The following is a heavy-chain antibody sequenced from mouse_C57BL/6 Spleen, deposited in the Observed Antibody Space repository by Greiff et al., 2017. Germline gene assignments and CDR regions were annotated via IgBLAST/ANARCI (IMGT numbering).Heavy chain of an antibody. J-gene: IGHJ3*01. CDR1: GYTFTSYW. D-gene: IGHD1-1*01. CDR3: ARGDYYYDSVFAY. V-gene: IGHV1-55*01. Sequence: QVQLQQPGAELVKPGASVKMSCKASGYTFTSYWITWVKQRPGQGLEWIGDIYPGSGSTNYNEKFKSKATLTVDTSSRTAYMQLSRLTSEDSAVYDCARGDYYYDSVFAYWGQRTLVTVSA. CDR2: IYPGSGST.